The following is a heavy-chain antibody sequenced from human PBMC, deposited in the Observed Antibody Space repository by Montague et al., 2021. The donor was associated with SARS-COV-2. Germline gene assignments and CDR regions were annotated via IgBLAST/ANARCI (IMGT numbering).Heavy chain of an antibody. J-gene: IGHJ4*02. CDR1: GGSISSSY. V-gene: IGHV4-59*08. D-gene: IGHD2-21*01. CDR3: ARHASWDWYYFDY. CDR2: IYHYGSA. Sequence: SETLSLTCSVSGGSISSSYWSWIRQPPGKGLEWIGYIYHYGSAKYNPSLKSRVTISVDTSKNRFSLKLSSVTAVDTAVYYCARHASWDWYYFDYWGQGTLVTVSS.